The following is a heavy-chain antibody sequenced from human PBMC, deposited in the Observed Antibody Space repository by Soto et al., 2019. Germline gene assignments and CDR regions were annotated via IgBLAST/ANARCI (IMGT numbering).Heavy chain of an antibody. J-gene: IGHJ6*02. D-gene: IGHD2-2*01. CDR2: IWYDGSNK. Sequence: GGSLRLSCAASGFTFRSYVLHRVRQAPGKGLEWVSVIWYDGSNKYYADSVKGRFTISRDNSKNTLYLQMNTLRAEDTAVYYCARHGSTSSMYYYYGMDVWGQGTTVTVSS. V-gene: IGHV3-33*01. CDR1: GFTFRSYV. CDR3: ARHGSTSSMYYYYGMDV.